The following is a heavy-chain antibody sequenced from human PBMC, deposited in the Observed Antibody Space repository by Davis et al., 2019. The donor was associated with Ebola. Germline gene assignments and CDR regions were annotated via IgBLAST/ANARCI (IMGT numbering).Heavy chain of an antibody. CDR2: ISYDGSNK. CDR3: AKDLAYSSLTDLYYYYGMDV. D-gene: IGHD6-13*01. V-gene: IGHV3-30*18. CDR1: GFTFSSYG. Sequence: GESLKISCAASGFTFSSYGMHWVRQAPGKGLEWVAVISYDGSNKYYADSVKGRFTISRDNSKNTLYLQMNSLRAEDTAVYYCAKDLAYSSLTDLYYYYGMDVWGKGTTVTVSS. J-gene: IGHJ6*04.